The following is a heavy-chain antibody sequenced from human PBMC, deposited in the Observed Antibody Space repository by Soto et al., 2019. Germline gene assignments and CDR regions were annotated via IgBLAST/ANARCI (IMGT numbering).Heavy chain of an antibody. CDR2: IWYDGSNK. J-gene: IGHJ3*02. Sequence: PGGSLRLSCAASGFTFSSYGMHWVRQAPGKGLEWVAVIWYDGSNKYYADSVKGRFTISRDNSKNTLYLQMNSLRAEDTAVYYCARDPSIVVVPADPQMSDAFDIWGQGTMVTVSS. D-gene: IGHD2-2*01. CDR3: ARDPSIVVVPADPQMSDAFDI. CDR1: GFTFSSYG. V-gene: IGHV3-33*01.